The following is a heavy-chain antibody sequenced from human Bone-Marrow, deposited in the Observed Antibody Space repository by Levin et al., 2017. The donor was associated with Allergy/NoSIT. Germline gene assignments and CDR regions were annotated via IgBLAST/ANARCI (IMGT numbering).Heavy chain of an antibody. Sequence: PGGSLRLSCAASGFSFEDYAMYWVRQGPGKGLEWVSGISWNGKILGYVDSVKDRFTISRDTAKNSLYLQMNSLTAEDTALYYCAKVGERYFDSSGLDFWGQGTLVAVTS. D-gene: IGHD3-22*01. CDR1: GFSFEDYA. CDR3: AKVGERYFDSSGLDF. V-gene: IGHV3-9*01. J-gene: IGHJ4*02. CDR2: ISWNGKIL.